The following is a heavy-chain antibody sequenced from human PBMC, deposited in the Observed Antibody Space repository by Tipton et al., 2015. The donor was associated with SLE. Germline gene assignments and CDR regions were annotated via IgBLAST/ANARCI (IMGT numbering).Heavy chain of an antibody. D-gene: IGHD6-19*01. CDR3: ARDEDRRAVAGHWFDP. V-gene: IGHV3-21*04. CDR1: GFTFSSYE. Sequence: GSLRLSCAASGFTFSSYEMNWVRQAPGKGLEWVSSISSSSSYIYYADSVKGRFTISRDNAKNSLYLQMNSLRAEDTAVYYCARDEDRRAVAGHWFDPWGQGTLVTVSS. J-gene: IGHJ5*02. CDR2: ISSSSSYI.